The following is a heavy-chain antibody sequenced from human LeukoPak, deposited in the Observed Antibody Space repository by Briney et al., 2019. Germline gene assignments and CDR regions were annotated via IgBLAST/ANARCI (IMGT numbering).Heavy chain of an antibody. D-gene: IGHD1-26*01. CDR3: AKGYRGNYEY. CDR2: ISDRYGST. V-gene: IGHV3-23*01. Sequence: PGGALRLSRLASGFTFSSYAMIWVGQAPGKGLEGVSAISDRYGSTYNADSVKGRFSISRDNSKISLYLQMNSLRAEDTAVYYCAKGYRGNYEYWGQGTLVTVSS. J-gene: IGHJ4*02. CDR1: GFTFSSYA.